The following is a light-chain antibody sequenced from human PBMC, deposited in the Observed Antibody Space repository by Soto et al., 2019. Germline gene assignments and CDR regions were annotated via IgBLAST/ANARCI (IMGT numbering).Light chain of an antibody. CDR3: CSYAGSSTPLI. V-gene: IGLV2-23*02. CDR2: EVS. Sequence: QSALTQPASVSGSPGQSITISCTGTSSDVGNYNLVSWYQQHPGKAPKLMIYEVSKWPSGVSNRFSGSKSRNTASLTISGLQAADEADYYCCSYAGSSTPLIFGTGTKLTVL. CDR1: SSDVGNYNL. J-gene: IGLJ1*01.